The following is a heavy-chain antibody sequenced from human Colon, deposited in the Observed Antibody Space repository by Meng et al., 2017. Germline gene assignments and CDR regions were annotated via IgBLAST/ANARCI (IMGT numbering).Heavy chain of an antibody. Sequence: VELQESGPGVVKPSVTLSLTCAVSGGSISSGDWWSWVRQPPGKGLEWIAEIDHTGNTNYNPSLKSRVTISVDKSKNQFSLKLSFMTAADTAVYYCARVGPGELPNFFDPWGQGTLVTVSS. J-gene: IGHJ5*02. V-gene: IGHV4-4*02. CDR2: IDHTGNT. CDR3: ARVGPGELPNFFDP. CDR1: GGSISSGDW. D-gene: IGHD1-7*01.